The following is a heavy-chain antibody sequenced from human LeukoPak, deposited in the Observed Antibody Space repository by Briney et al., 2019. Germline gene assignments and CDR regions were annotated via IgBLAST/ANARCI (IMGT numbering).Heavy chain of an antibody. Sequence: SVKVSCKASGGTFSSYAISWVRQAPGQGLEWMGGIIPIFGTANYAQKFQGRVTITTDESTSTAYMELSSLRSEDTAVYYCARAVRPYDSSGYYLGYWGQGTLVTVSS. V-gene: IGHV1-69*05. CDR3: ARAVRPYDSSGYYLGY. J-gene: IGHJ4*02. CDR2: IIPIFGTA. CDR1: GGTFSSYA. D-gene: IGHD3-22*01.